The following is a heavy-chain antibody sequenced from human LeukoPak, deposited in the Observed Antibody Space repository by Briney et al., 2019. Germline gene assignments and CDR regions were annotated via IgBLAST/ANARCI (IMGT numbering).Heavy chain of an antibody. J-gene: IGHJ5*02. CDR2: IRYDGSNK. CDR1: GFTFNNYA. Sequence: PGGSLRLSCAASGFTFNNYAMNWVRQAPGKGLEWVAFIRYDGSNKYYADSVKGRFTVSRDNSKNTLYLQMNSLRAEDTAVYYCAKDSIKGFDPWGQGTPVTVSS. V-gene: IGHV3-30*02. CDR3: AKDSIKGFDP.